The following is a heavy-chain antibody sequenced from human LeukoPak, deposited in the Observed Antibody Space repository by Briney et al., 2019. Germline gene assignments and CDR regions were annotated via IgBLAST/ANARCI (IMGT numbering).Heavy chain of an antibody. CDR3: ERDFFPIVDRRWYEIGY. Sequence: GGSLTLSCAVSGFTFNDYAMYWVRQTPGKGLGWVTLISYDGYDKSYADSVRGRFTISRDNSKNTLYLQMDSLRSDDTAVYYCERDFFPIVDRRWYEIGYWGHGTLVTVSS. CDR2: ISYDGYDK. V-gene: IGHV3-30-3*01. D-gene: IGHD2-21*01. CDR1: GFTFNDYA. J-gene: IGHJ4*01.